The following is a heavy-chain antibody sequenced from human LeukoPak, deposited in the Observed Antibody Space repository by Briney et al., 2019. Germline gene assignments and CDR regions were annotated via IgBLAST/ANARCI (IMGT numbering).Heavy chain of an antibody. Sequence: GGSLRLSCAASGFSFSSYWMSWVRQAPGKGLEWVANIKQDGSEKYYVDPAKGRFTISRDNAKNSLYLQMNSLRAEDTAVYYCATDLGSSRPNFWGQGTLVTVSS. CDR1: GFSFSSYW. V-gene: IGHV3-7*01. D-gene: IGHD6-13*01. CDR2: IKQDGSEK. CDR3: ATDLGSSRPNF. J-gene: IGHJ4*02.